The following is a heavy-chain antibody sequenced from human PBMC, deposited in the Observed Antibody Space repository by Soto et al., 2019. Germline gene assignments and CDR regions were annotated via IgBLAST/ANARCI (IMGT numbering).Heavy chain of an antibody. CDR2: IYYSGST. D-gene: IGHD2-15*01. V-gene: IGHV4-31*03. J-gene: IGHJ4*02. CDR3: ARGQYCSGGSCPSWDY. CDR1: GGSISSGGYY. Sequence: PSETLSLTCTVSGGSISSGGYYWSWIRQHPGKGLEWIGYIYYSGSTYYNPSLKSRVTISVDTSKNQFSLKLSSVTAADTAVYYCARGQYCSGGSCPSWDYWGQGTLVTVSS.